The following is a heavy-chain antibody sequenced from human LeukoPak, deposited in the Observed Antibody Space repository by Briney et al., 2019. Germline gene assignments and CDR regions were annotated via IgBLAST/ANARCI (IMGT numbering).Heavy chain of an antibody. CDR3: ARDLEGSGSSYYYYYMDV. CDR2: MNPNSGNT. J-gene: IGHJ6*03. V-gene: IGHV1-8*03. CDR1: GYTFTSYD. Sequence: ASVKVSCKASGYTFTSYDINWVRQATGQGLEWMGWMNPNSGNTGYAQKFQGRVTITADKSTSTAYMELSSLRSEDTAVYYCARDLEGSGSSYYYYYMDVWGKGTTVTVSS. D-gene: IGHD3-10*01.